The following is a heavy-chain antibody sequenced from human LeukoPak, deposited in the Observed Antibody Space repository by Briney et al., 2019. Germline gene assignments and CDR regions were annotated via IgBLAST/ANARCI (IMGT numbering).Heavy chain of an antibody. J-gene: IGHJ6*03. CDR2: ISAYNGNT. Sequence: ASVKVSCKASGYTFTSYGISWVRQAPGQGLEWMGWISAYNGNTNYAQKLQGRVTMTTDTSTSTAYMELRSLRSDDTAVYYCARAQHIVVVTAPYYYYYYMDVWGKGTTVTIPS. CDR1: GYTFTSYG. V-gene: IGHV1-18*01. D-gene: IGHD2-21*02. CDR3: ARAQHIVVVTAPYYYYYYMDV.